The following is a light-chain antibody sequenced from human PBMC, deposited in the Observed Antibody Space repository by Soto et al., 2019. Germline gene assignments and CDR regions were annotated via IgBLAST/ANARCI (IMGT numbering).Light chain of an antibody. CDR3: MPALHTPRT. V-gene: IGKV2-28*01. J-gene: IGKJ3*01. Sequence: DIVMTQSPLSLPVTPGEPASISCRSSQSLLHSNGYNYLEWYLQKPGQSPLLLLYLGSNRASGVPNRFSGSVSGTDFHLKISRVEAEDVGVYYCMPALHTPRTFCPGTKVDIK. CDR2: LGS. CDR1: QSLLHSNGYNY.